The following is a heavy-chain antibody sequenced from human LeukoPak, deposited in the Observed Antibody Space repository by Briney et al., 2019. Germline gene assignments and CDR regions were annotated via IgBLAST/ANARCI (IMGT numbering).Heavy chain of an antibody. J-gene: IGHJ4*02. CDR1: GFTFSSYG. D-gene: IGHD3-3*01. V-gene: IGHV3-30*02. CDR3: AKDLPRYYDFWSGFDY. CDR2: IRYDGSNK. Sequence: PGGSLRLSCAASGFTFSSYGMHWVRQAPGKGLEGVAFIRYDGSNKYYADSVKGRFTISRDNSKNTLYLQMNSLRAEDTAVYYCAKDLPRYYDFWSGFDYWGQGTLVTVSS.